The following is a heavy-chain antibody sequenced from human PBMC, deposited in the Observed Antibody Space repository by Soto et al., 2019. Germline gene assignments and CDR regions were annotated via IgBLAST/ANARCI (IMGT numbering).Heavy chain of an antibody. CDR1: CGSVSSGSYY. CDR2: IYYSGST. J-gene: IGHJ3*02. V-gene: IGHV4-61*01. CDR3: ARAGSYYDSPWGAFDI. D-gene: IGHD3-22*01. Sequence: PSETLSLTCTASCGSVSSGSYYWSWIRQPPGKGLEWIGYIYYSGSTNYNPSLKSRVTISVDASKNQFSLKLSSVTAADTAVYYCARAGSYYDSPWGAFDIWGQGTVVTVSS.